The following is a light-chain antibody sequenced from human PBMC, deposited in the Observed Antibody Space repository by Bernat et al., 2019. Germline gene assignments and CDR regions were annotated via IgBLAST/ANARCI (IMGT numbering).Light chain of an antibody. Sequence: DIQMTQSPSTLSASVGDRVTITCRASQSISMWLAWYQQKPGKAPNLLIYKASSLESGVPSRFSGSGSGTESTLSIGSLQPDDFATYYCQQYHDYPWTFGQGTKVEI. J-gene: IGKJ1*01. CDR2: KAS. CDR1: QSISMW. V-gene: IGKV1-5*03. CDR3: QQYHDYPWT.